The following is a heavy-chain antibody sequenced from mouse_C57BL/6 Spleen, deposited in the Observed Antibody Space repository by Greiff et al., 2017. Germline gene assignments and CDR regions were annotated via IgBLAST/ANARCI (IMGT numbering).Heavy chain of an antibody. CDR3: ARLNWDDY. J-gene: IGHJ2*01. CDR2: IDPSDSYT. CDR1: GYTFTSYW. D-gene: IGHD4-1*01. Sequence: QVHVKQPGAELVKPGASVKLSCKASGYTFTSYWMQWVKQRPGQGLEWIGEIDPSDSYTNYNQKFKGKATLTVDTSSSTAYMQLSSLTSEDSAVYYCARLNWDDYWGQGTTLTVSS. V-gene: IGHV1-50*01.